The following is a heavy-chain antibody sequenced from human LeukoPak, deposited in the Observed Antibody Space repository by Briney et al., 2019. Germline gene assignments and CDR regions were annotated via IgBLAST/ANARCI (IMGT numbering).Heavy chain of an antibody. D-gene: IGHD6-19*01. CDR1: GYSFTSYY. V-gene: IGHV1-46*01. CDR3: ARDDSMAVAGTGGGDY. Sequence: GASVKVSCKASGYSFTSYYMHWVRQAPGQGLEWMGIINPSGGSTSYAQKFQGRVTMTRDMSTSTVYMELSSLRSEDTAVYYCARDDSMAVAGTGGGDYWGQGTLVTVSS. CDR2: INPSGGST. J-gene: IGHJ4*02.